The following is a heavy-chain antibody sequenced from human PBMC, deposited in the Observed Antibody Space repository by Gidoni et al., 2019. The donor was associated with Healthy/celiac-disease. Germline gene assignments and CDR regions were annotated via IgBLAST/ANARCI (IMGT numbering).Heavy chain of an antibody. J-gene: IGHJ4*02. CDR3: ASNYYDSSDRGY. CDR1: GFTVSSNY. D-gene: IGHD3-22*01. V-gene: IGHV3-66*02. CDR2: IHSGGST. Sequence: EVPLVESWGGLVQHGGCLRLSSAASGFTVSSNYMGWVRQAPGKGLEWVSVIHSGGSTYYADSVKGRFTISRDNSKNTLYLQMNSLRAEDTAVYYCASNYYDSSDRGYWGQGTLVTVSS.